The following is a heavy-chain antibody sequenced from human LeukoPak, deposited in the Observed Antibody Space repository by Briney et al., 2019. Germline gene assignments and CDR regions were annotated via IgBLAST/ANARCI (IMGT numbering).Heavy chain of an antibody. V-gene: IGHV4-34*01. D-gene: IGHD2-15*01. J-gene: IGHJ6*04. CDR1: GGSFSGYY. Sequence: PSETLSLTCAVYGGSFSGYYWSWIRQPPGKGLEWIGEINHSGSTNYNPSLKSRVTISVDTSKNQFSLKLSSVTAADTAVYYCARGRQRCSGGSCYSNYYYGVDVWGKGTTVTVSS. CDR3: ARGRQRCSGGSCYSNYYYGVDV. CDR2: INHSGST.